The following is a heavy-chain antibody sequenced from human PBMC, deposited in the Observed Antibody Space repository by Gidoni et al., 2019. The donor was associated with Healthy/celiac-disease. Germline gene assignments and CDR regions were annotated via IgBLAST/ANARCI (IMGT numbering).Heavy chain of an antibody. J-gene: IGHJ4*02. Sequence: EVQLLESGGGLVQPGGSLRLSCAASGFTFSSYAMSWVRQAPGKGLEWVSAISGSGGSTYYADSVKGRFTISRDNSKNTLYLQMNSLRAEDTAVYYCAKPPARPYRQVRYFDYWGQGTLVTVSS. CDR2: ISGSGGST. CDR3: AKPPARPYRQVRYFDY. D-gene: IGHD6-6*01. V-gene: IGHV3-23*01. CDR1: GFTFSSYA.